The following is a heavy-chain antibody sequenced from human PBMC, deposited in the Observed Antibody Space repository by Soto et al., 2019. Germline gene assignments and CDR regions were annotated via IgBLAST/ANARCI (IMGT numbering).Heavy chain of an antibody. CDR2: IYPGDSDT. D-gene: IGHD3-9*01. J-gene: IGHJ6*02. CDR3: AGLANWVLIRYYYYGMDV. V-gene: IGHV5-51*01. CDR1: GYSFTSYW. Sequence: PGESLKISCKGSGYSFTSYWIGWVRQXPGKGLEWMGIIYPGDSDTRYSPSFQGQVTISPDKPISPAYLQWSGLRPSDTAMFYCAGLANWVLIRYYYYGMDVWGQGTTVTVSS.